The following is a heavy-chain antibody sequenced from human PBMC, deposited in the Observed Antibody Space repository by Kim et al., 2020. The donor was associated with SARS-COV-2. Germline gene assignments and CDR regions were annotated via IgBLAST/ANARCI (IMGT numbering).Heavy chain of an antibody. CDR1: GGSISSSSYY. CDR3: ARPEFGSWYFDY. CDR2: IYYSGST. V-gene: IGHV4-39*01. Sequence: SETLSLTCTVSGGSISSSSYYWGWIRQPPGKGLEWIGSIYYSGSTYYNPSLKSRVTISVDTSKNQFSLKLSSVTAADTAVYYCARPEFGSWYFDYWGQGTLDTVSS. D-gene: IGHD6-13*01. J-gene: IGHJ4*02.